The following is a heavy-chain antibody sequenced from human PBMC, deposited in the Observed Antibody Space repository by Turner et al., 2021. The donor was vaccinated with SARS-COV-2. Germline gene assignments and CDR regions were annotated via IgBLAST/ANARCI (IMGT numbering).Heavy chain of an antibody. D-gene: IGHD3-22*01. CDR1: GFTFSSYG. CDR2: ITYDGSNK. Sequence: QVQLVESGGGVVQPGRSLRRSCAASGFTFSSYGMHWVRQAPGKGLEWVAVITYDGSNKYYADSVKGRFTISRDNSKNTLYLQMNSLRAEDAAIYYCAVTMIAIFHYWGQGTLVTVSS. J-gene: IGHJ4*02. CDR3: AVTMIAIFHY. V-gene: IGHV3-30*03.